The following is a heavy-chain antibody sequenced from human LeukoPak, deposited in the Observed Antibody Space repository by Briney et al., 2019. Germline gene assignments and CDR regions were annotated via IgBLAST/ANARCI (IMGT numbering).Heavy chain of an antibody. CDR1: GYTFTSYA. V-gene: IGHV1-3*01. CDR2: INAGNGNT. J-gene: IGHJ5*02. CDR3: ARGATIFGVEGWFDP. D-gene: IGHD3-3*01. Sequence: GASVKVSCKASGYTFTSYAMHWVRQAPGQRLEWMGWINAGNGNTKYSQKFQGRVTITRDTSASTAYMELSSLRSEDTAVHYCARGATIFGVEGWFDPWGQGTLVTVSS.